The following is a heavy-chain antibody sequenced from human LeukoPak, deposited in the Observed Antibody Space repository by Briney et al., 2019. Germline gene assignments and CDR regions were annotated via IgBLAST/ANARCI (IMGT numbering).Heavy chain of an antibody. CDR3: ARDRRFLEWSPHYYYYMDV. CDR2: ISSSGSTI. Sequence: GGSLRLSCAASGFTFDDYGMSWVRQAPGKGLEWVSYISSSGSTIYYADSVKGRFTISRDNAKNSLYLQMNSLRAEDTAVYYCARDRRFLEWSPHYYYYMDVWGKGTTVTVSS. V-gene: IGHV3-48*03. CDR1: GFTFDDYG. J-gene: IGHJ6*03. D-gene: IGHD3-3*01.